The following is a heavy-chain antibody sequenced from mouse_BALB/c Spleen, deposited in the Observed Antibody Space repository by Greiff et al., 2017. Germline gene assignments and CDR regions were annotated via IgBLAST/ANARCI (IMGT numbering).Heavy chain of an antibody. CDR1: GYSFTGYY. J-gene: IGHJ4*01. CDR2: ISCYDGAT. Sequence: LVKTGASVKISCTASGYSFTGYYMHWVKQSHGKSLEWIGYISCYDGATSYNQKFKGKATFTVDTSSSTAYMQFNSLTSEDSAVYYGARISYPHSMDYWGQGTSVTVSS. V-gene: IGHV1S34*01. D-gene: IGHD6-1*01. CDR3: ARISYPHSMDY.